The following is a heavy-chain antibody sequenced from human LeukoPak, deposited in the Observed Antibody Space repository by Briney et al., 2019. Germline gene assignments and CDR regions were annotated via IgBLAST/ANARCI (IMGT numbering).Heavy chain of an antibody. V-gene: IGHV3-73*01. CDR2: IRSIANSYAT. CDR3: TRHARYSSGWYDENWFDP. D-gene: IGHD6-19*01. Sequence: GGSLRLSCAASGFTFSGSAMHWVRQASGKGLEWVGRIRSIANSYATAYAASVKGRFTISRDDSKNTAYLQMNSLKTEDTAVYYCTRHARYSSGWYDENWFDPWGQGTLVTVSS. J-gene: IGHJ5*02. CDR1: GFTFSGSA.